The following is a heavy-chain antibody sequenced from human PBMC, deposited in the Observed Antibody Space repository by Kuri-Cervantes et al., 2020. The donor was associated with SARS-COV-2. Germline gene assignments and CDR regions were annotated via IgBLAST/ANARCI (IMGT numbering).Heavy chain of an antibody. D-gene: IGHD3-3*01. CDR3: ARPASTYGELFWSGPNVDAFDI. Sequence: VALGLCCTVADGSGSSSSYYWGWIRQPPGKGLEWIGSIYYSGSTYYNPSLKSRVTITVDTSKNQFSLKLSSVTAADTAVYYCARPASTYGELFWSGPNVDAFDIWGQGTMVTVSS. CDR1: DGSGSSSSYY. J-gene: IGHJ3*02. V-gene: IGHV4-39*01. CDR2: IYYSGST.